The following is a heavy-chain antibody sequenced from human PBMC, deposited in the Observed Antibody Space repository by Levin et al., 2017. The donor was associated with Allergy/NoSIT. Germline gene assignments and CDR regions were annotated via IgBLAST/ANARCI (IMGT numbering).Heavy chain of an antibody. Sequence: EASVKVSCKASGYTFPSYGINWVRQAPGQGLEWMGWISGYNGNTNYAQKFQGRVTMTTDPSTTTVFMELRSLRSDDTAVYYCSRDNKFNPSAGFAYWGRGTLVTVSS. CDR2: ISGYNGNT. CDR3: SRDNKFNPSAGFAY. J-gene: IGHJ4*02. D-gene: IGHD1-14*01. CDR1: GYTFPSYG. V-gene: IGHV1-18*01.